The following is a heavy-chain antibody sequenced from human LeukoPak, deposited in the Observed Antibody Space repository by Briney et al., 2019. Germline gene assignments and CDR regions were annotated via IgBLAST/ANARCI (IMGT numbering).Heavy chain of an antibody. CDR3: ARGGQDTNGYFIWFDT. Sequence: SSETLSLTCTVSGGSITTHYWSWIRQAPGKALEWIGHISYSGNTYYNPFLKSRVTISRDMSKNQFSLKLTSVTAADTAVYYCARGGQDTNGYFIWFDTWGQGTLVTVSS. V-gene: IGHV4-59*11. CDR1: GGSITTHY. J-gene: IGHJ5*02. CDR2: ISYSGNT. D-gene: IGHD2-8*01.